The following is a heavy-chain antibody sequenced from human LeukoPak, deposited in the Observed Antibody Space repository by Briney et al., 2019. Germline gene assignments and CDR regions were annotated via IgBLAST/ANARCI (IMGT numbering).Heavy chain of an antibody. Sequence: GGSLRLSCAASGFTFSTCAMHWVRQSPGKGLEYVAAISGNGDSTYYANSVKGRFTISRDNSKNTLYLQMGSLRPEDMAVYYCAREVYAGNWFDPWGQGTLVTVSS. CDR3: AREVYAGNWFDP. V-gene: IGHV3-64*01. CDR2: ISGNGDST. D-gene: IGHD2-8*01. J-gene: IGHJ5*02. CDR1: GFTFSTCA.